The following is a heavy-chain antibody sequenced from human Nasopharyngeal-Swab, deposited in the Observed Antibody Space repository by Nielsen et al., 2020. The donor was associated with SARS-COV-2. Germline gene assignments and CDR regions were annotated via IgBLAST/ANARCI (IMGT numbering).Heavy chain of an antibody. J-gene: IGHJ4*02. CDR2: VYGDAGQ. V-gene: IGHV2-5*02. CDR1: GFSLTRSGVG. CDR3: AHKENWNFDY. Sequence: SGPTLAKPTQTLKLPCTFSGFSLTRSGVGVGWIRHPPGKAREWLALVYGDAGQTYSPSLQSSLTITKDTSKNQVVLTMTNMDPVDTATYYCAHKENWNFDYWGQGTLVTVSS. D-gene: IGHD1-1*01.